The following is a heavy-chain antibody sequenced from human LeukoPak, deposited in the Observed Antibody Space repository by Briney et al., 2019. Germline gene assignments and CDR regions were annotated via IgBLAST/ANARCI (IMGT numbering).Heavy chain of an antibody. J-gene: IGHJ3*02. Sequence: SETLSLTCAVYGGSFSGYYWSWVRRPPGKGLEWSGEINHSGSTNYNPSLKSRVTISVDTSKNQFCLKLSCVPAADTAVYYCARLSPVVVTNAFDIWGQGTMVTVSS. V-gene: IGHV4-34*01. CDR3: ARLSPVVVTNAFDI. CDR1: GGSFSGYY. CDR2: INHSGST. D-gene: IGHD4-23*01.